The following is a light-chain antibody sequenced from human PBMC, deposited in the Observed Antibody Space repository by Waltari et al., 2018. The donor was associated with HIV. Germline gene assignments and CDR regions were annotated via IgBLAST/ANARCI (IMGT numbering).Light chain of an antibody. CDR3: QQYDTSPPYT. Sequence: DIVLTQSPGTLSLSPGGRATLYCRASQSVTNNYLAWFQHKPGQAPRLLIYGATSRATGIPDRFSGGGSGTDFTLTISRVQPEDFAVYYCQQYDTSPPYTFGRGTKLDIK. CDR2: GAT. J-gene: IGKJ2*01. V-gene: IGKV3-20*01. CDR1: QSVTNNY.